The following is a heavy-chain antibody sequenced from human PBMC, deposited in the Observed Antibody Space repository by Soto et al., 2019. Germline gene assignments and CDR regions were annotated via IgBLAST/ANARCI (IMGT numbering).Heavy chain of an antibody. V-gene: IGHV4-59*01. D-gene: IGHD6-13*01. CDR1: GGSISSYY. CDR3: AREGVSSSWYNYYGMDV. CDR2: IYYSGST. J-gene: IGHJ6*02. Sequence: SETLSLTCAISGGSISSYYWSWIRQPPGKGLEWIGYIYYSGSTNYNPSLKSRVTISVDTSKNQFSLKLSSVTAADTAVYYCAREGVSSSWYNYYGMDVWGQGTTVTVSS.